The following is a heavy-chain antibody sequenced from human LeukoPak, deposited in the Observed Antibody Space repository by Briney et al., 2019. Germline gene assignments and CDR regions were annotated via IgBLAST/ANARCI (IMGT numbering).Heavy chain of an antibody. CDR2: IYTGGTT. J-gene: IGHJ4*02. Sequence: GGSLRLSCAASGFTVSSNYMSWVRQAPGKGLECVSVIYTGGTTYYPDSVKGRFTISRDNSKNTVHLQMNSLRGEDTAVYYRARELGKNSDYWGQGTLVTVSS. CDR1: GFTVSSNY. D-gene: IGHD7-27*01. V-gene: IGHV3-53*01. CDR3: ARELGKNSDY.